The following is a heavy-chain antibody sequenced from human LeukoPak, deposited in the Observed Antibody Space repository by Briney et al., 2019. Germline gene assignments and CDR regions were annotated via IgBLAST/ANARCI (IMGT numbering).Heavy chain of an antibody. J-gene: IGHJ4*02. Sequence: ASVKVSCKASGYTFTGYYMHWVRQALGQGLEWMGWINPNSGGTNYAQKFQGRVTMTRDTSISTAYMELSRLRSDDTAVYYCARGIRIVVVPAAIRFDYWGQGTLVTVSS. CDR1: GYTFTGYY. CDR3: ARGIRIVVVPAAIRFDY. V-gene: IGHV1-2*02. D-gene: IGHD2-2*02. CDR2: INPNSGGT.